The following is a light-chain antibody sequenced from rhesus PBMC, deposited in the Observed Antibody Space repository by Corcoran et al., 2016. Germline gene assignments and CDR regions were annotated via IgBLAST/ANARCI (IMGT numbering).Light chain of an antibody. Sequence: DIVMTQSPDSLAVSLGERVTINCKSSQSLLYSSNNKNYLAWYQQKPGKAPKLLIYCASTRESGVPNRFSGSGSGTDFTLTISGLQAEDVAVYYCQQYYSSPWTFGQGTKVEIK. V-gene: IGKV4-1*01. CDR2: CAS. CDR1: QSLLYSSNNKNY. J-gene: IGKJ1*01. CDR3: QQYYSSPWT.